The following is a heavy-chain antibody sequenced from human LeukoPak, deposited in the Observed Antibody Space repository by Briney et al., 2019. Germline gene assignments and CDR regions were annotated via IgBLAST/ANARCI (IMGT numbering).Heavy chain of an antibody. CDR2: ISAYNGNT. CDR3: ARVLYYYDSSGYYLGVAFDI. J-gene: IGHJ3*02. CDR1: GYTFTGYY. D-gene: IGHD3-22*01. V-gene: IGHV1-18*04. Sequence: GASVKVSCKASGYTFTGYYMHWVRQAPGQGLEWMGWISAYNGNTNYAQKLQGRVTMTTDTSTSTAYMELRSLRSDDTAVYYCARVLYYYDSSGYYLGVAFDIWGQGTMVTVSS.